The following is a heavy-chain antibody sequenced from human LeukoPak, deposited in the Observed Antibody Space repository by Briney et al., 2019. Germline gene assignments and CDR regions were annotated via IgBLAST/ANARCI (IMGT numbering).Heavy chain of an antibody. V-gene: IGHV1-18*01. Sequence: ASVKVSCKASGYTFTNYGISWVRQAPGQGLEWMGWISGQNGSTKYTQRFQGRVTMTTDTSTRTAYMEMRSLRSDDTAVYYCARDRPGFGTIESPEYWGQGTLVTVS. CDR3: ARDRPGFGTIESPEY. D-gene: IGHD1-1*01. CDR2: ISGQNGST. J-gene: IGHJ4*02. CDR1: GYTFTNYG.